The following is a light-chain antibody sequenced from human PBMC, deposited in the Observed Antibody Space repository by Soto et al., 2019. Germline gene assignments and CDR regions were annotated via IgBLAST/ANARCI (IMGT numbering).Light chain of an antibody. V-gene: IGLV2-14*02. CDR2: EGT. J-gene: IGLJ3*02. Sequence: QSALTQPASVSGPPGQSIVISCNGSSSDVGSYDLVSWYLQYPGKAPKVIIFEGTKRPSGVSDRFSGSKSGNTASLAITGLQAEDEADYYCQSYDTSLHVWVFGGGTKLTVL. CDR3: QSYDTSLHVWV. CDR1: SSDVGSYDL.